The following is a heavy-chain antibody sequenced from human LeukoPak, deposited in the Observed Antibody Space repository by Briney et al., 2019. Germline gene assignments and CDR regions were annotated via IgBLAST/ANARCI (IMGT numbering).Heavy chain of an antibody. CDR2: IYYSGST. CDR3: ARFSGYSYGRKSVFDY. Sequence: SETLSLTCTVSGGSISSYYWSWLRQPPGKGLEWIGYIYYSGSTNYNPPLTSRVTISVDTSKNQFSLKLSSVTAADTAVYYCARFSGYSYGRKSVFDYWGQGTLVTVSS. CDR1: GGSISSYY. V-gene: IGHV4-59*01. J-gene: IGHJ4*02. D-gene: IGHD5-18*01.